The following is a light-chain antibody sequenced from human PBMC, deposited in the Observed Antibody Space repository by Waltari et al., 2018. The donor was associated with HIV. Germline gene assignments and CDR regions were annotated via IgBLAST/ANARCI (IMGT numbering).Light chain of an antibody. CDR1: SSNIGSNT. CDR3: AAWDDSLNGWV. V-gene: IGLV1-44*01. CDR2: SNN. J-gene: IGLJ3*02. Sequence: QSVLTQPPSASGTPGQRVTIPCSGSSSNIGSNTVNWYQQLPGTAPNLLIYSNNRRPPGVPARCSGAKSGTSAALAISGLQSEDEADYYCAAWDDSLNGWVFGGGTKLTVL.